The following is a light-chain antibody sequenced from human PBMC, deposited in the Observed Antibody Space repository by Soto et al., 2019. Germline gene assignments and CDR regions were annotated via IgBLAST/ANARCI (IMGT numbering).Light chain of an antibody. CDR2: KAS. J-gene: IGKJ1*01. CDR3: QKYYSRVT. Sequence: DIQMTQSPSTLSASVGDRVTITCRANQSISSWLAWYQRRPGKAPRLLISKASSLESGVPSRFSGGGFGTEFTLTISSLQPDDFATYYCQKYYSRVTLGQGTKVDIK. CDR1: QSISSW. V-gene: IGKV1-5*03.